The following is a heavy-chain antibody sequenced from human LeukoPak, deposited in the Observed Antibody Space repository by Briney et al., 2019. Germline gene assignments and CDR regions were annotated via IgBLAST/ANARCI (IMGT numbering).Heavy chain of an antibody. CDR2: IRSKAYGGTT. CDR3: TRATAKRSDDY. Sequence: GGSLRLSCTASGFSFGDYAMSWVRHAPGKGLEWVGSIRSKAYGGTTVYAASVKGRFTISRDDSKSIAYLQMNSLKTEDTAVYYCTRATAKRSDDYWGQGTLVTVSS. CDR1: GFSFGDYA. D-gene: IGHD5-18*01. J-gene: IGHJ4*02. V-gene: IGHV3-49*04.